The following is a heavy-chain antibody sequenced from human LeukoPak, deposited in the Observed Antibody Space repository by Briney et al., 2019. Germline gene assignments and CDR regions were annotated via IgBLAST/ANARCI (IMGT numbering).Heavy chain of an antibody. CDR3: AKSGTYYDFWSGYYGGFDY. CDR1: GFTFDDYA. CDR2: ISWNSGSI. J-gene: IGHJ4*02. V-gene: IGHV3-9*01. D-gene: IGHD3-3*01. Sequence: PGRSLRLSCAASGFTFDDYAMPWVRQAPGKGLEWVSGISWNSGSIGYADSVKGRFTISRDNAKNSLYLQMNSLRAEDTALYYCAKSGTYYDFWSGYYGGFDYWGQGTLVTVSS.